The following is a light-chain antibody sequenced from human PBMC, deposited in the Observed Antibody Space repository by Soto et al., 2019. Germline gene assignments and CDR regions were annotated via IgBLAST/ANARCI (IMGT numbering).Light chain of an antibody. CDR3: SSYTSSSTLYV. V-gene: IGLV2-8*01. CDR2: EVS. J-gene: IGLJ1*01. Sequence: QSVLTQPPSASGSPGQSVVISCDGSSSDVGAYDYVSWYQQHPGKAPRLMIYEVSLRPSDIPDRFSGSKSGNTASLIISGLQVEDEADYYCSSYTSSSTLYVFGTGTKVTVL. CDR1: SSDVGAYDY.